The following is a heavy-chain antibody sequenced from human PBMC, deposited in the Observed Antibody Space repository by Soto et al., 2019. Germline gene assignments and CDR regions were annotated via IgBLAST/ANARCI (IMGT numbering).Heavy chain of an antibody. J-gene: IGHJ5*02. CDR3: AKYPKCCTIASHFLDNWFDP. D-gene: IGHD2-8*01. Sequence: QVQLVESGGGVVQPGRSLRLSCADSGFTFSNYGMHWVRQTPGKGLEWVAVISYDGSHEFYTDSVKGRFTISRDNSKNTLYLQMNSLKTEDTAMYYCAKYPKCCTIASHFLDNWFDPWGQGTLVTVSS. CDR1: GFTFSNYG. CDR2: ISYDGSHE. V-gene: IGHV3-30*18.